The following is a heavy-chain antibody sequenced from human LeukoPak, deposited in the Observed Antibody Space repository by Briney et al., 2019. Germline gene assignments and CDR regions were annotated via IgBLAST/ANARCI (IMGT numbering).Heavy chain of an antibody. D-gene: IGHD4-11*01. J-gene: IGHJ4*02. CDR3: VRGFYSPHY. V-gene: IGHV4-59*01. Sequence: SETLSLTCTVSGGSISSDYWSWIRQPPGRGLEWIGYIYYSGRTYYNPSLKSRITISVDTSKNQFSLKLSSVTAADTAVYYCVRGFYSPHYWGQGTLVTVSS. CDR2: IYYSGRT. CDR1: GGSISSDY.